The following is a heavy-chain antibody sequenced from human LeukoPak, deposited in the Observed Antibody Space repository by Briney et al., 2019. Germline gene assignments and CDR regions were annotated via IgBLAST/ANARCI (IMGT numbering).Heavy chain of an antibody. J-gene: IGHJ4*02. V-gene: IGHV1-46*01. CDR1: GYTFTNYY. CDR2: INPAGGST. CDR3: GRYKGDLTGGFDY. Sequence: ASVKVSSKASGYTFTNYYIHWVRQAPGQGLEWMGIINPAGGSTGYAQKFQGRVTMTRDTSTSTLYMELSSRRSEGTVVYCCGRYKGDLTGGFDYWGQGTLVTVSS. D-gene: IGHD2-21*02.